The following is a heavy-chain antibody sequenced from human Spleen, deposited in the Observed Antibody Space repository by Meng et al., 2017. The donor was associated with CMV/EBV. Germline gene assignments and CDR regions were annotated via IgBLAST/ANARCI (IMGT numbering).Heavy chain of an antibody. J-gene: IGHJ4*02. V-gene: IGHV3-74*01. CDR2: IDPDGIYT. Sequence: RLSGAASEFIFSTYWMHWVRQVPGKGLVWVSRIDPDGIYTTYAASVRGRFTISRDNAKNTLYLQMNSLRDEDTALYYCARHLGTIDYWGRGTLVTVSS. CDR1: EFIFSTYW. CDR3: ARHLGTIDY. D-gene: IGHD2-2*01.